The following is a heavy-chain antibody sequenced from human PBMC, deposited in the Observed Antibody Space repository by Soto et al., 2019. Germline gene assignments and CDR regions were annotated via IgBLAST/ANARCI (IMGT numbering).Heavy chain of an antibody. Sequence: SETLSLTCTVSGGSISSGGYYWSWIRQHPGKGLEWIGYIYYSGSTYYNPSLKSRINISLDTSKNQFLLKLSSVTAADTAVYYCARLSLFSGWPLYWGQGTLVTVSS. CDR2: IYYSGST. CDR1: GGSISSGGYY. J-gene: IGHJ4*02. D-gene: IGHD6-19*01. V-gene: IGHV4-30-4*08. CDR3: ARLSLFSGWPLY.